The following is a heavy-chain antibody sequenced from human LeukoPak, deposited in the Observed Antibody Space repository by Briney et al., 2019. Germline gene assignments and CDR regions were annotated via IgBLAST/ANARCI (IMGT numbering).Heavy chain of an antibody. CDR3: ARDHSALAPLAALNRFDP. V-gene: IGHV4-4*07. Sequence: SETLSLTCTVSGGSISSYYWSWIRQPAGKGLEWIGRIYTSGSTNYNPSLKSRVTMSVDTSKNQFSLKLSSVTAADTAVYYCARDHSALAPLAALNRFDPWGQGTLVTVSS. J-gene: IGHJ5*02. D-gene: IGHD6-6*01. CDR2: IYTSGST. CDR1: GGSISSYY.